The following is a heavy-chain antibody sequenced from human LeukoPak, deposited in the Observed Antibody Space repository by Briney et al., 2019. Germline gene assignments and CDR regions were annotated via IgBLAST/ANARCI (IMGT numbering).Heavy chain of an antibody. J-gene: IGHJ6*02. CDR1: GFTFSDYY. CDR3: ARFPGIANVFYYGMGV. D-gene: IGHD6-13*01. CDR2: ISSSGSTI. V-gene: IGHV3-11*04. Sequence: PGGSLRLSCAASGFTFSDYYMSWIRQAPGKGLEWVSYISSSGSTIYYADSVKGRFTISRDSSKNTLYLQMNSLRVEDTAVYYCARFPGIANVFYYGMGVWGQGTTVTVSS.